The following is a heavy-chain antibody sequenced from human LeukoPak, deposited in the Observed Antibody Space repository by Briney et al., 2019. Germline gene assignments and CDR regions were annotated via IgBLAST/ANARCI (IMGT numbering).Heavy chain of an antibody. CDR1: GFTFSDYY. Sequence: GGSLRLSCAASGFTFSDYYMSWIRQAPGKGLEGVSYISSSGSTIYYADSVKGRFTISRDNSKNSLYLQMNSLRAEDTAFYYCARHGGIAVASNWFDPWGQGTLVTVSS. J-gene: IGHJ5*02. CDR3: ARHGGIAVASNWFDP. CDR2: ISSSGSTI. D-gene: IGHD6-19*01. V-gene: IGHV3-11*01.